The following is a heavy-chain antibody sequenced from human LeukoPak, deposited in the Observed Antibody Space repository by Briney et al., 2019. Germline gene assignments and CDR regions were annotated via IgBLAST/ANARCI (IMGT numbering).Heavy chain of an antibody. D-gene: IGHD3-22*01. V-gene: IGHV4-59*01. CDR1: GGSISSYY. CDR2: IYYSGST. Sequence: SETLSLTCTVSGGSISSYYWSWIRQPPGKGLEWIGYIYYSGSTNYNPSLKSRVTISVDTSKNQFSLKLSSVTAADTAVYYCARDSPTAWYYESTGYFDYWGQGTLVTVSS. J-gene: IGHJ4*02. CDR3: ARDSPTAWYYESTGYFDY.